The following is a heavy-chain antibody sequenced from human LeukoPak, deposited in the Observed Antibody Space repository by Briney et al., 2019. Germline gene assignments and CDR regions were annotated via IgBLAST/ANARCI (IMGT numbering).Heavy chain of an antibody. V-gene: IGHV4-34*01. CDR3: ARQGAFSSRGHLITMVRRAPSYYFDY. J-gene: IGHJ4*02. Sequence: SETLSLTCAVYGGSFSGYYWSWIRQPPGKGLEWIGEINHSGSTNYNPSLKSRVTISVDTSKNQFSLKLSSVTAADTAVYYCARQGAFSSRGHLITMVRRAPSYYFDYWGQGTLVTVSS. D-gene: IGHD3-10*01. CDR2: INHSGST. CDR1: GGSFSGYY.